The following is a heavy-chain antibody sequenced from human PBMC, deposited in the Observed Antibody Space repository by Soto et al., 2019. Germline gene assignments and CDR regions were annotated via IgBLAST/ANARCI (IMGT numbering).Heavy chain of an antibody. CDR3: ARSSGYHDTYPTNQYFHH. Sequence: LRLSCAASGFTFSTYWMSWVRQAPGKGLEWVANINQDGSEKYYVDSVKGRFTISRDNARNSLYLQVNSLRADDTAMFYCARSSGYHDTYPTNQYFHHWGHGTLVTVSS. CDR2: INQDGSEK. D-gene: IGHD3-22*01. CDR1: GFTFSTYW. J-gene: IGHJ1*01. V-gene: IGHV3-7*01.